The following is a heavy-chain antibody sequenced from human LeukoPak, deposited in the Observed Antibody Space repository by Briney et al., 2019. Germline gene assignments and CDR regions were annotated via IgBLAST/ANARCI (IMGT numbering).Heavy chain of an antibody. CDR2: ISSSGSTI. V-gene: IGHV3-11*01. D-gene: IGHD3-22*01. Sequence: GGSLRLSCAASGFTFSDYYMSWIRQAPGKGLEWVSYISSSGSTIYYADSVKGRFTISRDNAKNSLYLQMNSLRAEDTAVYYSARDRRYYDSSGYSYYYYGMDVWGQGTTVTVSS. CDR3: ARDRRYYDSSGYSYYYYGMDV. J-gene: IGHJ6*02. CDR1: GFTFSDYY.